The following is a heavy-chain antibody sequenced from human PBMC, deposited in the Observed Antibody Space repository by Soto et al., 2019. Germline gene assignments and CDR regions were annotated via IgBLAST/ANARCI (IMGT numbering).Heavy chain of an antibody. J-gene: IGHJ4*02. CDR3: ANSQRIASRPFDY. D-gene: IGHD2-21*01. CDR1: GFMFDDYA. CDR2: ISWNSNSI. Sequence: EVQLVESGGGLVQPGRSLRLSCEASGFMFDDYAMYWVRQAPGEGLEWVSGISWNSNSIVYADSVKGRFTISRDNAKNSLYLQMNSLKPEDTALYYCANSQRIASRPFDYWGQGTLVSVSS. V-gene: IGHV3-9*01.